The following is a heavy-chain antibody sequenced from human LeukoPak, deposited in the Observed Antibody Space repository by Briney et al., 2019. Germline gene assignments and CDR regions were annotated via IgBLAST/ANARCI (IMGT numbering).Heavy chain of an antibody. D-gene: IGHD4-23*01. Sequence: PGGSLRLSCTAPGFTFGDSAMSWVRQAPGKGLEWVGFIRSKAYGGTTEYAASVKGRFTISRDDSKSIAYLQMNSLKTEDTAVYYCTRYGGNSFSYWGQGTLVTVSS. CDR3: TRYGGNSFSY. CDR2: IRSKAYGGTT. J-gene: IGHJ4*02. V-gene: IGHV3-49*04. CDR1: GFTFGDSA.